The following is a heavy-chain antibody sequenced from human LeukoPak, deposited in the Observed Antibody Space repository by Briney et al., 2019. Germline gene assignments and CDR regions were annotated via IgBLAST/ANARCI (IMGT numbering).Heavy chain of an antibody. CDR2: IYHSGST. J-gene: IGHJ4*02. CDR1: GYSFSSGYY. CDR3: AMRGQQVVSYSFDS. V-gene: IGHV4-38-2*01. Sequence: PSETLSLTCAVSGYSFSSGYYWGWIRPPRGKGQERIGNIYHSGSTYYNPPLKSRVTISVDTSKTQCSLKLSSVTAADTAVYYCAMRGQQVVSYSFDSWGQGTLGTVSS. D-gene: IGHD6-13*01.